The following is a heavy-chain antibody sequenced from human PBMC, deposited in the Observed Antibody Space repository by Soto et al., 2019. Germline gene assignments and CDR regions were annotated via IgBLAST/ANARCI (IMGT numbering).Heavy chain of an antibody. Sequence: SETLSLTCTVSGYPISNGYYWCWIRQSPEKGLEWIGTIYHSGTTYYNPSLKSRVIMSIDTSNNQFSLNLKSVTAPDTAVYHCVRDRYSYGFEVGKWRQGTLVTVSS. CDR3: VRDRYSYGFEVGK. D-gene: IGHD5-18*01. J-gene: IGHJ4*02. V-gene: IGHV4-38-2*02. CDR2: IYHSGTT. CDR1: GYPISNGYY.